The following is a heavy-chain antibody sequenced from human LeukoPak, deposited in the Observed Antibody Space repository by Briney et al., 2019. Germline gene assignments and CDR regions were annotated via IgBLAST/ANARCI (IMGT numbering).Heavy chain of an antibody. CDR2: INPSGGST. J-gene: IGHJ4*02. CDR3: ARGAMYYYDH. V-gene: IGHV1-46*01. Sequence: ASVKVSCKASGYTFTSYYMHWVRQAPGQGLEWMGIINPSGGSTSYAQEFQGRVTLTRDTSASTVYMELSSLRSEDMAVYYCARGAMYYYDHWGQGTLVTVSS. D-gene: IGHD3-16*01. CDR1: GYTFTSYY.